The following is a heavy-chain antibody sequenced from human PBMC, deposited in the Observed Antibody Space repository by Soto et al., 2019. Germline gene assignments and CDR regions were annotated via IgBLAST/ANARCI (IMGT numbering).Heavy chain of an antibody. V-gene: IGHV3-48*01. CDR1: GFTFISYS. Sequence: EVQLVESGGGLVQPGGSLRLSCAASGFTFISYSMNWVRQAPGKGPEWVSYISSSSSTIYYADSVKGRFTISRDNAQNSLYLQMNSLRAEDTAVYYCARDLRYYYGSGSYSAQPGSFDCWGQGILVAVSS. CDR3: ARDLRYYYGSGSYSAQPGSFDC. CDR2: ISSSSSTI. J-gene: IGHJ4*02. D-gene: IGHD3-10*01.